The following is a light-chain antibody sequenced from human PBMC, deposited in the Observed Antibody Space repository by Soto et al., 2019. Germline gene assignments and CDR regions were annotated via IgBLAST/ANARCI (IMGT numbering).Light chain of an antibody. V-gene: IGLV2-8*01. CDR3: NSYTTITTYV. CDR2: EVT. Sequence: QSALTQPPSASGSPGQSVTISCTGTSSDVGGYNYVSWYQQYPGKAPKLIIYEVTKRPSEVPDRFSGSKSGNTASLTVSGLQPEDEADYYCNSYTTITTYVFGTGTKVTVL. J-gene: IGLJ1*01. CDR1: SSDVGGYNY.